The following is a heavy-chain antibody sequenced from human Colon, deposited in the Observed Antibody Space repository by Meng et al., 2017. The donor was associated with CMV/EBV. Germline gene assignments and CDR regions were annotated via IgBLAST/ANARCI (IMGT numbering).Heavy chain of an antibody. V-gene: IGHV3-30*04. CDR3: ARDPSLTWVAKRPDY. J-gene: IGHJ4*02. Sequence: SGLPLNSNAMHLVRQAPGKGLEWLALISYDGGDIYYADSVKGRFTISKDNSKNILFLEMSSLRREDTAVYYCARDPSLTWVAKRPDYWGQGTLVTVSS. D-gene: IGHD1-26*01. CDR2: ISYDGGDI. CDR1: GLPLNSNA.